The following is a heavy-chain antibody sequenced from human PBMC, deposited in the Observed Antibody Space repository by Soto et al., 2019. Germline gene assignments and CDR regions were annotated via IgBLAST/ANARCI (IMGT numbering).Heavy chain of an antibody. CDR2: IYHSGST. CDR3: ARVRAAVTTYKGYWFDP. CDR1: GGSIIRGGYS. D-gene: IGHD4-17*01. V-gene: IGHV4-30-2*01. J-gene: IGHJ5*02. Sequence: SETLSLTCAVSGGSIIRGGYSWIWIRQPPGKGLEWIGYIYHSGSTYYNPSLKSRVTISVDRSKNQFSLKLSSVTAADTAVHYCARVRAAVTTYKGYWFDPWGQGTLVTVSS.